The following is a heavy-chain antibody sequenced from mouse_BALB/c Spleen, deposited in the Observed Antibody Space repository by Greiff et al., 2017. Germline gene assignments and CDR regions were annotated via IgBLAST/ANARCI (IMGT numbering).Heavy chain of an antibody. Sequence: EVKLQESGAELVKPGASVKLSCTASGFNIKDTYMHWVKQRPEQGLEWIGRIDPANGNTKYDPKFQGKATITADTSSNTAYLQLSSLTSEDTAVYYCAGGSSFAWFAYWGQGTLVTVSA. CDR3: AGGSSFAWFAY. CDR2: IDPANGNT. V-gene: IGHV14-3*02. D-gene: IGHD1-1*01. J-gene: IGHJ3*01. CDR1: GFNIKDTY.